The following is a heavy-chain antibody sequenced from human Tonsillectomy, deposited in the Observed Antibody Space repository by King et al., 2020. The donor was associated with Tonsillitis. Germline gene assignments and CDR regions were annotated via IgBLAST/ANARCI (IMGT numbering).Heavy chain of an antibody. Sequence: VQLVESGGGLVQPGGSLRLSCVASGFTFSSYAMSWVRQAPGKGLEWVAAISGSGGSKYYADSVKGRFTISRDNSKNTLYLQMNTLRAEDTAVYYFANDSPAYSSYNHYAIDVCGQGTTFTVSS. D-gene: IGHD4-11*01. CDR2: ISGSGGSK. CDR3: ANDSPAYSSYNHYAIDV. J-gene: IGHJ6*02. CDR1: GFTFSSYA. V-gene: IGHV3-23*04.